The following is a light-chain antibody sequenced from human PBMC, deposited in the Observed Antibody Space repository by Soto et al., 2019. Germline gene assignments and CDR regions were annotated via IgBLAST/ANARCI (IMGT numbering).Light chain of an antibody. Sequence: EIVLTQSPATLSLSPGERATLSCRASQSISSHLVWYQQKPGQAPRLLMYDAYNRATGIPARFSGSGSGTEFTLTISSLEPEDFAVYYCQQRPNWPLTFGGGTKVEIK. CDR2: DAY. CDR1: QSISSH. CDR3: QQRPNWPLT. J-gene: IGKJ4*01. V-gene: IGKV3-11*01.